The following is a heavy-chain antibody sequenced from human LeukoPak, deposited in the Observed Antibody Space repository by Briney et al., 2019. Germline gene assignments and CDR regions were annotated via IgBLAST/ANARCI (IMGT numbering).Heavy chain of an antibody. Sequence: PGGSLRLSCAASGFTFSSYAMSWVRQAPGKGLEWVSAISGSGGSTYYEDSVKGRFTISRDNSKNTLYLQMNSLRAEDTAVYYCAKDCLGFVVTTLRYYGMDVWGQGTTVTVSS. CDR2: ISGSGGST. CDR1: GFTFSSYA. D-gene: IGHD4-11*01. J-gene: IGHJ6*02. V-gene: IGHV3-23*01. CDR3: AKDCLGFVVTTLRYYGMDV.